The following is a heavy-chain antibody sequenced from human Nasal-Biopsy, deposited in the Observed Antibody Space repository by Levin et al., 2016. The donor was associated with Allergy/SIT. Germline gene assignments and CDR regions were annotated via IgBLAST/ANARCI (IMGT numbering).Heavy chain of an antibody. J-gene: IGHJ6*02. CDR1: GFSFFMYT. V-gene: IGHV3-21*01. D-gene: IGHD3-3*01. CDR3: ARDTMTRGNYYHMDV. CDR2: ITVRSNYK. Sequence: GESLKISCDTSGFSFFMYTMTWVRQAPGKGLEWVSSITVRSNYKYYSDSVRGRFTVSRDDAKKSLYLQMNSLTAEDTAVYYCARDTMTRGNYYHMDVWGQGTTVTVS.